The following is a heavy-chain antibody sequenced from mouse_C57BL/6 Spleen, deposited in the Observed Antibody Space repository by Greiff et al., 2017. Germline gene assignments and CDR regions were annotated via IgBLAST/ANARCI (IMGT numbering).Heavy chain of an antibody. CDR3: ARSNYYGSSYGNYFDY. Sequence: QVQLQQSGPELVKPGASVKISCTASGYAFSSSWMNWVKQRPGKGLEWIGRIYPGDGYTNYNGKFKGKATLTAAKSSSTAYMQLSSLTSEDSAVYICARSNYYGSSYGNYFDYWGQGTTLTVSS. J-gene: IGHJ2*01. V-gene: IGHV1-82*01. CDR1: GYAFSSSW. CDR2: IYPGDGYT. D-gene: IGHD1-1*01.